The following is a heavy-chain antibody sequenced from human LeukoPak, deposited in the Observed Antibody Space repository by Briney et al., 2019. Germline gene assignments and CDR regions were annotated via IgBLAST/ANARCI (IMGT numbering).Heavy chain of an antibody. CDR2: IYHSGST. CDR3: ARDGSGWSVDY. D-gene: IGHD6-19*01. J-gene: IGHJ4*02. Sequence: SDTLSLTCAVSGYSISGGYYWGWIRQPPGKGLEWIGSIYHSGSTYYNPSLKSRVTISVDTSKNQFSLKLSSVTAADTAVYYCARDGSGWSVDYWGQGTLVTVSS. CDR1: GYSISGGYY. V-gene: IGHV4-38-2*02.